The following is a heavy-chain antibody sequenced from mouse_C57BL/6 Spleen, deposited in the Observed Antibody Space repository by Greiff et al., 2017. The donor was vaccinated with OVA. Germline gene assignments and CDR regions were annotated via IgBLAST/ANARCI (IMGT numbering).Heavy chain of an antibody. Sequence: QVTLKESGAELVKPGASVKISCKASGYAFSSYWMNWVKQRPGKGLEWIGQIYPGDGDTNYNGKFKGKATLTADKSSSTAYMQLSSLTSEDSAVYFCARDYGSSPWYFDVWGTGTTVTVSS. CDR2: IYPGDGDT. CDR3: ARDYGSSPWYFDV. V-gene: IGHV1-80*01. CDR1: GYAFSSYW. J-gene: IGHJ1*03. D-gene: IGHD1-1*01.